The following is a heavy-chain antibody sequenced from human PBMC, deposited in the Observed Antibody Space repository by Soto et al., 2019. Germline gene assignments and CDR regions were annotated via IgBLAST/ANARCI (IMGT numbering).Heavy chain of an antibody. CDR3: ARDLIAATPRDLLRDPLRYWNWFDP. V-gene: IGHV6-1*01. CDR1: GDSVSSNSAA. CDR2: TYYRSKWYN. D-gene: IGHD6-13*01. Sequence: SQTLSLTCAISGDSVSSNSAAWNWIRQSPSRGLEWLGRTYYRSKWYNDYAVSVKSRITINPDTSKNQFSLQLNSVTPEDTAVYYCARDLIAATPRDLLRDPLRYWNWFDPWGQGTLVTVSS. J-gene: IGHJ5*02.